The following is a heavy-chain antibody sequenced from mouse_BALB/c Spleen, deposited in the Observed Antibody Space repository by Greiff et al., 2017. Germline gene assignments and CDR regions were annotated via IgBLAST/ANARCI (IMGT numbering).Heavy chain of an antibody. J-gene: IGHJ3*01. CDR3: ARRDGNYVTWFAY. V-gene: IGHV3-8*02. CDR2: ISYSGST. D-gene: IGHD2-1*01. Sequence: EVHLVESGPSLVKPSQTLSLTCSVTGDSITSGYWNWIRKFPGNKLEYMGYISYSGSTYYNPSLKSRISITRDTSKNQYYLQLNSVTTEDTATYYCARRDGNYVTWFAYWGQGTLVTVSA. CDR1: GDSITSGY.